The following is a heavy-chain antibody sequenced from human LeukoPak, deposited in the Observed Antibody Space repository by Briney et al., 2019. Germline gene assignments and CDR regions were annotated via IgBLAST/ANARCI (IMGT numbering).Heavy chain of an antibody. V-gene: IGHV3-15*01. J-gene: IGHJ4*02. CDR3: TSPDYYDSSGLIDY. D-gene: IGHD3-22*01. CDR1: GFTFSNAW. CDR2: IKSKTDGGTT. Sequence: GGSLRLSCAASGFTFSNAWMSWVRQAPGKGLEWVGRIKSKTDGGTTDYAAPVKGRFTISRDDSKNTLYLQMNSLKTEDTAVYYCTSPDYYDSSGLIDYWGQGTLVTVSS.